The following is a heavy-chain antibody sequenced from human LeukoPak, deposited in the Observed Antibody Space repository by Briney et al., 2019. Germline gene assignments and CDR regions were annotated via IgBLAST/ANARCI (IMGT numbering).Heavy chain of an antibody. CDR3: VIGSKRAFDI. D-gene: IGHD5-12*01. CDR1: GYTFTSYG. V-gene: IGHV1-18*01. CDR2: ISAYNGNT. Sequence: ASVAVSCKASGYTFTSYGISWVRQAPAQGLEWMGWISAYNGNTNYAPKLQGRVTMTTDTSTSTDYMQPRSLRSDDTAVYYCVIGSKRAFDIWGQGTMVTVSS. J-gene: IGHJ3*02.